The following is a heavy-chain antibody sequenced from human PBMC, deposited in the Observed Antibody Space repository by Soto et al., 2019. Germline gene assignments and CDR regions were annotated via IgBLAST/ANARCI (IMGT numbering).Heavy chain of an antibody. CDR3: ARGSSMVGGVLLPVPYALAV. D-gene: IGHD3-10*01. J-gene: IGHJ6*02. CDR1: GAYINNYD. CDR2: VSHTGTT. Sequence: SETHSLTCIVAGAYINNYDWSWFRQQTEKGLEYIGYVSHTGTTGYNPSLKSRVSISVDRSKNQFSLKLTSVTAADTAVYYCARGSSMVGGVLLPVPYALAVWGQGTTVTVSS. V-gene: IGHV4-59*01.